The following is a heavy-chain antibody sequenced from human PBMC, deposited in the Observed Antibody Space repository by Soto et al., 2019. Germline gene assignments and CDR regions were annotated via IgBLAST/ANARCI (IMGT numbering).Heavy chain of an antibody. CDR2: ISGGGGTT. CDR3: AKRTAYDSGDFDY. J-gene: IGHJ4*02. V-gene: IGHV3-23*01. D-gene: IGHD6-19*01. CDR1: RFTFSRYG. Sequence: GGSLRLSCAASRFTFSRYGMSWVRQAPGKGLEWVSSISGGGGTTYHADSVKGRFTISRDNPKNTLYLQMNSLRAEDTAVYYCAKRTAYDSGDFDYWGQGTLVTVSS.